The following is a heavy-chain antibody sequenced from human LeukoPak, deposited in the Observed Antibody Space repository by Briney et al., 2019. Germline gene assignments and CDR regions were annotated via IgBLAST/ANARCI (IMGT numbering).Heavy chain of an antibody. J-gene: IGHJ6*02. V-gene: IGHV4-34*01. Sequence: PSETLSLTCAVYGGSFSGYYWSWIRQPPGKGVEWNGEINHSGSTNYNPSLKSRVTISVDTSKNQFSLKLSSVTAADTAVYYCARGSPPQYGMDVWGQGTTVTVSS. CDR1: GGSFSGYY. CDR2: INHSGST. CDR3: ARGSPPQYGMDV.